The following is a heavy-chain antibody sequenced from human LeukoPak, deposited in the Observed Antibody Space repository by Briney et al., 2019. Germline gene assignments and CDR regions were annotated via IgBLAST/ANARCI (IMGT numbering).Heavy chain of an antibody. CDR2: INHSGST. J-gene: IGHJ6*03. CDR1: GGSFSAYY. V-gene: IGHV4-34*01. CDR3: ARGVVGATGNYYYMDV. D-gene: IGHD1-26*01. Sequence: PSETLSLTCAVYGGSFSAYYWSCIRQPPGKGLEWIGEINHSGSTNYNLSLKSRVTISVDTSKNQFSLKLSSVTAADTAVYYCARGVVGATGNYYYMDVWGKGTTVTVSS.